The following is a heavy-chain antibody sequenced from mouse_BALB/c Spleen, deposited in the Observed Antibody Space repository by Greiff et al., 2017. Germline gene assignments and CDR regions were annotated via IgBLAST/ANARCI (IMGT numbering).Heavy chain of an antibody. Sequence: EVQRVESGPELVKPGASVKISCKASGYSFTGYFMNWVMQSHGKSLEWIGRINPYNGDTFYNQKFKGKATLTVDKSSSTAHMELRSLASEDSAVYYCARSGLRREGAWFAYWGQGTLVTVSA. J-gene: IGHJ3*01. V-gene: IGHV1-20*02. CDR1: GYSFTGYF. CDR3: ARSGLRREGAWFAY. D-gene: IGHD2-2*01. CDR2: INPYNGDT.